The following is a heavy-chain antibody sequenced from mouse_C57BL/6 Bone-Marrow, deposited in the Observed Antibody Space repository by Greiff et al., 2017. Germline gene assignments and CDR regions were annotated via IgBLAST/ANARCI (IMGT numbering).Heavy chain of an antibody. Sequence: QVQLQQPGAELVRPGTSVKLSCKASGYTFTSYWMHWVKQRPGQGLEWIGVIDPSDSYTNYNQKFKGKATLTVDTSSSTAYMQLSSLTSEDSAVYYGAREIWDREYYFDYWGQGTTLTVSS. CDR1: GYTFTSYW. CDR3: AREIWDREYYFDY. CDR2: IDPSDSYT. V-gene: IGHV1-59*01. D-gene: IGHD3-3*01. J-gene: IGHJ2*01.